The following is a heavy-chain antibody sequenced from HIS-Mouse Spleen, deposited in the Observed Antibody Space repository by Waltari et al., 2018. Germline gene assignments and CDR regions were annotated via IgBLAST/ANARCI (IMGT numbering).Heavy chain of an antibody. Sequence: QLQLQESGPGLVKPSETLSLTCTVPGGSISSSSYLLGWIRQPPGKGLEWIGSIYYSGSTYYNPSLKSRVTISVDTSKNQFSLKLSSVTAADTAVYYCAREIPYSSSWYDWYFDLWGRGTLVTVSS. V-gene: IGHV4-39*07. CDR3: AREIPYSSSWYDWYFDL. CDR2: IYYSGST. J-gene: IGHJ2*01. CDR1: GGSISSSSYL. D-gene: IGHD6-13*01.